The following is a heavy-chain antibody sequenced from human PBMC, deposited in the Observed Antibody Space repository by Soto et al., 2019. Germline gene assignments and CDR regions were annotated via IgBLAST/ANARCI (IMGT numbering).Heavy chain of an antibody. CDR2: ISSNGGST. D-gene: IGHD6-13*01. CDR1: GFTFSSMA. Sequence: PGGSLRLSCAASGFTFSSMAMSWVRQAPGKGLEWVSAISSNGGSTYDADSVKGRFTISRDNSKNTLYLQMNSLRAEDTAVYYFARDRWAAVDTTWLDPWGQGTLVTVSS. V-gene: IGHV3-23*01. J-gene: IGHJ5*02. CDR3: ARDRWAAVDTTWLDP.